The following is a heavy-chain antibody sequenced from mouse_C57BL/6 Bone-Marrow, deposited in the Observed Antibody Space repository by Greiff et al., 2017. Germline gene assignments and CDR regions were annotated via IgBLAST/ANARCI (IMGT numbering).Heavy chain of an antibody. J-gene: IGHJ2*01. V-gene: IGHV1-80*01. CDR1: GYAFSSYW. CDR3: ARGLTGTDFDY. D-gene: IGHD4-1*01. CDR2: IYPGDGDT. Sequence: QVQLQQSGAELVKPGASVKISCKASGYAFSSYWMNWVKQRPGKGLEWIGQIYPGDGDTNYNGKFKGKATLTADKSSSTAYMQLSSLTSEDSAVYFCARGLTGTDFDYWGQGTTLTVSS.